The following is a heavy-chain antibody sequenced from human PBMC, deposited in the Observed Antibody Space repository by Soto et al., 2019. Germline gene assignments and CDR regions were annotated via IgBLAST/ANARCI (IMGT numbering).Heavy chain of an antibody. D-gene: IGHD3-22*01. CDR2: VYFSGNT. J-gene: IGHJ5*02. V-gene: IGHV4-31*03. CDR3: ARIGYCSSGYPRWLDP. CDR1: GGSISSSSYS. Sequence: QVQLQESGPGLVKPSQTLSLTCTVSGGSISSSSYSWSWIRQHQVKGLEWIGYVYFSGNTYYNPSLKSGVTISLDTCKKQFALRLTSVTFAETDFDYCARIGYCSSGYPRWLDPWGQGSLVTVAA.